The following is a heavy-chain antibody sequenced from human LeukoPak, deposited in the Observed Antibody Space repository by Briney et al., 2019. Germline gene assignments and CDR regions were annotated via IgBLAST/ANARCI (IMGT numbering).Heavy chain of an antibody. CDR2: MNPNIGNT. CDR3: AESSMGARRRYDY. Sequence: ASVKVSCKASRDTFTTYDVNWVRQATGLGLEWTGWMNPNIGNTSYAQKFQGRVTMTMNSSISTAYMELTSLTSEDTAVDYCAESSMGARRRYDYWGQGTLVTVSS. V-gene: IGHV1-8*02. D-gene: IGHD1-26*01. J-gene: IGHJ4*02. CDR1: RDTFTTYD.